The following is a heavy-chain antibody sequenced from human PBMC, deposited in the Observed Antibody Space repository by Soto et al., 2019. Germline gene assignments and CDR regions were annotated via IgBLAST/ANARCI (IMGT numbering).Heavy chain of an antibody. CDR1: GYTLTELS. V-gene: IGHV1-24*01. J-gene: IGHJ4*02. D-gene: IGHD3-22*01. CDR3: ARSSGYYYYYFDY. CDR2: FNPEGGKT. Sequence: GASVKVSCKVSGYTLTELSMHWVRQASGKGLEWMGGFNPEGGKTIYAQKFQGRVTMTRNTSINTLYLQMNSLRAEDTAVYYCARSSGYYYYYFDYWGQGTLVTVSS.